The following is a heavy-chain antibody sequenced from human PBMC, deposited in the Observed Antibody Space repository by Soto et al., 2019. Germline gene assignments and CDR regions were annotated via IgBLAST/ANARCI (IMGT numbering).Heavy chain of an antibody. CDR3: AREYILGTRSFDY. CDR2: ISSNSVTI. V-gene: IGHV3-48*02. CDR1: GFSFDMYS. D-gene: IGHD1-26*01. J-gene: IGHJ4*02. Sequence: EVHLVESGGGVVQPGGSLRLSCTASGFSFDMYSMNWVRQAPGKGLEWVSYISSNSVTIFDTDSGRGRFTISRDNAKNSLYLQMNSLRDEDTAVYYCAREYILGTRSFDYWGQGTLVTVSS.